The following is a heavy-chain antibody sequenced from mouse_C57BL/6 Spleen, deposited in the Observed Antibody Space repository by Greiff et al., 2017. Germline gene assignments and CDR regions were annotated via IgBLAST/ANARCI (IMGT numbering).Heavy chain of an antibody. Sequence: QVQLQQPGAELVKPGASVKLSCKASGYNFTSYWMHWVKQRPGRGLEWIGRIDPNSGGTKYNEKVKSKATLTVDKPSSTASMQLSSLTSEDSAVYYCARGIHITTVVATPYYYAMDYWGQGTSVTVSS. J-gene: IGHJ4*01. CDR1: GYNFTSYW. CDR2: IDPNSGGT. V-gene: IGHV1-72*01. CDR3: ARGIHITTVVATPYYYAMDY. D-gene: IGHD1-1*01.